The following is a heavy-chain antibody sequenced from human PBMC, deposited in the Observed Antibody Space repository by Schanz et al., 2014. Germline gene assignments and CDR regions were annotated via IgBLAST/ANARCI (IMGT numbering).Heavy chain of an antibody. V-gene: IGHV3-23*04. D-gene: IGHD3-10*01. CDR3: AKALRVAYYGSTDAFDI. CDR1: GFTFSSHA. Sequence: EVQLVESGGGLVQPGGSLRLSCAASGFTFSSHAMSWVRQAPGKGLEWVSAIRSDSSTYYADSVKGRFIISRDNSKNTLYLQMNSLRAEATAVYYCAKALRVAYYGSTDAFDIWGQGTMVTVSS. J-gene: IGHJ3*02. CDR2: IRSDSST.